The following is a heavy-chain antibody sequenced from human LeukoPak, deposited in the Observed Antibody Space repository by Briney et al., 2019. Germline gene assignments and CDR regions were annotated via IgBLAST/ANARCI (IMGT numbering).Heavy chain of an antibody. V-gene: IGHV3-33*01. D-gene: IGHD3-10*01. CDR1: GFTFSSYG. CDR3: ARDLNYYGSGSYYIDY. CDR2: IWYDGSNK. Sequence: GGSLRLSCAASGFTFSSYGMRWVRQAPGKGLEWVAVIWYDGSNKYYADSVKGRSTISRDNSKNTPYLQMNSLRAEDTAVYYCARDLNYYGSGSYYIDYWGQGTLVTVSS. J-gene: IGHJ4*02.